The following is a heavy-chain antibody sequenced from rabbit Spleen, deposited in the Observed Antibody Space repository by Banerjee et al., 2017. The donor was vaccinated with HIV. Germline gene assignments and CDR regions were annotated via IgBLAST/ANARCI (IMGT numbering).Heavy chain of an antibody. CDR2: INASSANT. Sequence: QEQLVESGGGLVQPEGSLTLTCTASGFSFTNNHVMCWVRQAPGKGLEWIACINASSANTVYATWAKGRFTISKTSSTTVTLQMTSLTVADTATYFCTRVSETSGWGEDLWGPGTLVTVS. D-gene: IGHD4-1*01. CDR1: GFSFTNNHV. V-gene: IGHV1S45*01. CDR3: TRVSETSGWGEDL. J-gene: IGHJ4*01.